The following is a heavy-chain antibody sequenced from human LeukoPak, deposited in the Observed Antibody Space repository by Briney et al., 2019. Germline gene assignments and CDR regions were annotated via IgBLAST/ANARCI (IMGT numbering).Heavy chain of an antibody. Sequence: GGSLRLSCAASGFTFSSYWMSWVRQAPGKGLEWVAVISYDGTNKYYADSVKGRFTISRDNSKNMLYLQMNSLKPEDTAVYYCAKSWDTVTRGRTYFDYWGQGTLVTASS. CDR3: AKSWDTVTRGRTYFDY. V-gene: IGHV3-30*18. CDR1: GFTFSSYW. J-gene: IGHJ4*02. D-gene: IGHD4-17*01. CDR2: ISYDGTNK.